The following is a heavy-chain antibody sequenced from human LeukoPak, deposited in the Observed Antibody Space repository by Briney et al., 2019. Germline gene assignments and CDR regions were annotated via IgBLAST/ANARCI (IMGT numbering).Heavy chain of an antibody. CDR1: GYTFTSYG. Sequence: ASVKVSCKASGYTFTSYGISWVRQAPGQGLEWMGWISAYNGNTNYAQNLQGRVTMTTDTSTNTAYLELRSLRAEDTAVYYCATPIAVAVRDFDYWGQGTLVTVSS. D-gene: IGHD6-19*01. V-gene: IGHV1-18*01. CDR3: ATPIAVAVRDFDY. J-gene: IGHJ4*02. CDR2: ISAYNGNT.